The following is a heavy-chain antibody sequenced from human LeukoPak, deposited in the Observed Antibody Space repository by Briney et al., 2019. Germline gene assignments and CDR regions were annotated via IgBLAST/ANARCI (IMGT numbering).Heavy chain of an antibody. CDR3: ASAVPYYDFWSGYPGWFDP. CDR2: INHSGST. Sequence: SETLSLTCAVYGGSFSGYYWSWIRQPPGKGLEWIGEINHSGSTNYNPSLKSRVTISVDTSKNQFSLKLSSVTAADTAVYYCASAVPYYDFWSGYPGWFDPWGQGTLVTVSS. D-gene: IGHD3-3*01. CDR1: GGSFSGYY. J-gene: IGHJ5*02. V-gene: IGHV4-34*01.